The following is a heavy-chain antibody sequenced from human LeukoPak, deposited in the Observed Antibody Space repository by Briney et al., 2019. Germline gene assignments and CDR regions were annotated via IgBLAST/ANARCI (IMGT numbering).Heavy chain of an antibody. V-gene: IGHV3-66*01. CDR3: AELGITMIGGV. Sequence: GSLRLSCAASGFTVSSNYMTWVRQAPGKGLEWVSVIYSGGSTYYADSVKGRFTISRDNSKNTLYLQMNSLRAEDTAVYYCAELGITMIGGVWGKGTTVTTSS. CDR1: GFTVSSNY. D-gene: IGHD3-10*02. J-gene: IGHJ6*04. CDR2: IYSGGST.